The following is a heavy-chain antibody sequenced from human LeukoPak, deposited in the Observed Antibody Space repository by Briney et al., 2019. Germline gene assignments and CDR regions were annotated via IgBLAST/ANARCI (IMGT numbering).Heavy chain of an antibody. CDR2: ISAYNGNT. V-gene: IGHV1-18*01. Sequence: ASVKVSCKASGYTFTSYGISWVRQAPGRGLEWMGWISAYNGNTNYAQKLQGRVTMTTDTSTSTAYMELRSLRSDDTAVYYCARGYYDSSGSPVLDYWGQGTLVTVSS. CDR1: GYTFTSYG. CDR3: ARGYYDSSGSPVLDY. D-gene: IGHD3-22*01. J-gene: IGHJ4*02.